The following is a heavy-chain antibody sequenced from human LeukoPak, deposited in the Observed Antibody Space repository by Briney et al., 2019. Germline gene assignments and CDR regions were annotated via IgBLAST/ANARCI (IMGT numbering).Heavy chain of an antibody. CDR1: GFTFSSYE. CDR2: ISSSGSTI. V-gene: IGHV3-48*03. CDR3: ARGSTIFGVVTTFDY. J-gene: IGHJ4*02. Sequence: GGSLRLSCAAPGFTFSSYEMNWVRQAPGKGLEWVSYISSSGSTIYYADSVKGRFTISRDNAKNSLYLQMNSLRAEDTAVYYCARGSTIFGVVTTFDYWGQGTLVTVSS. D-gene: IGHD3-3*01.